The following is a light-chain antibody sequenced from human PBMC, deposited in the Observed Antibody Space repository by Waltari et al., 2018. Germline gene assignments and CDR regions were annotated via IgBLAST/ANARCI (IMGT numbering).Light chain of an antibody. CDR2: CNN. CDR1: SFNIGSNT. CDR3: AAWDDSLNGVV. J-gene: IGLJ2*01. Sequence: QSVLTQPPSASGTPAQRLTISCSGSSFNIGSNTVNCYQHRPGTAPKLLIYCNNKRPSGVTERLLGSKSGTSACLDISVLQSEEEADYYWAAWDDSLNGVVFGGGTKLTVL. V-gene: IGLV1-44*01.